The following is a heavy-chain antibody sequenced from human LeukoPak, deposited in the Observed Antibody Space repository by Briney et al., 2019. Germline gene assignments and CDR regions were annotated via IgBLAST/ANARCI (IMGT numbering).Heavy chain of an antibody. CDR2: VYPTDSDA. Sequence: GESLKISCKGYGYSFTNYWIGWVRPMPGKGLEWMSIVYPTDSDARYSPSFQGQVTVSADKSISTAYLQWSSLKASDTAMYYCARQVQSGNGNFDYWGQGTLVTVSS. J-gene: IGHJ4*02. V-gene: IGHV5-51*01. CDR1: GYSFTNYW. D-gene: IGHD3-3*01. CDR3: ARQVQSGNGNFDY.